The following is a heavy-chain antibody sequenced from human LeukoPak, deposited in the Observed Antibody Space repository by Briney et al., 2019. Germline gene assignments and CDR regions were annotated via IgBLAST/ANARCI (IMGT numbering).Heavy chain of an antibody. CDR2: ISSNGGST. J-gene: IGHJ4*02. CDR3: ASAPFAPGQYYFDY. Sequence: SGGSLRLSCAASGFTFSSYAMHWVRQAPGKRLEYVSAISSNGGSTYYANSVKGRFTISRDNSKNTLYLQMNSLRAEDTAVYSCASAPFAPGQYYFDYWGQGTLVTVSS. V-gene: IGHV3-64*01. CDR1: GFTFSSYA.